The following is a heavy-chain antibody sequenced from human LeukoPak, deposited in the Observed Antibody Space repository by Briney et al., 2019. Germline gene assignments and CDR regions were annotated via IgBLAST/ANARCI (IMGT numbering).Heavy chain of an antibody. CDR1: GGSISSSSYD. CDR3: ARTAGRGVDDAFDI. V-gene: IGHV4-39*07. J-gene: IGHJ3*02. CDR2: IYYSGST. D-gene: IGHD6-19*01. Sequence: PSETRSLTCTVSGGSISSSSYDWGWIRQPPGKGLEWIGSIYYSGSTNYNPSLKSRVTISVDTAKNQFSLRLSSMTAADTAVYYCARTAGRGVDDAFDIWGQGTMVTVSS.